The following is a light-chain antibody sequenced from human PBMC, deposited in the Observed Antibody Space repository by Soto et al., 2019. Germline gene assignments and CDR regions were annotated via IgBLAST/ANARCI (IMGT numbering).Light chain of an antibody. CDR2: EGT. Sequence: QSALTQPASVSGSPGQSITISCSGTTSDVGGYNLVSWYQQHTAKAPKLLIYEGTQRPSGVSSRFSGSKSGNTASLTISGLQAEDKADYCCCSYASSSSYVFGTGTKVTVL. J-gene: IGLJ1*01. CDR3: CSYASSSSYV. CDR1: TSDVGGYNL. V-gene: IGLV2-23*01.